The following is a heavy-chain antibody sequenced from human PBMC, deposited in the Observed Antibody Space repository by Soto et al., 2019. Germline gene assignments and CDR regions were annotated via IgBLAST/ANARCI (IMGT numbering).Heavy chain of an antibody. D-gene: IGHD6-13*01. CDR2: INAGNGNT. J-gene: IGHJ5*02. Sequence: ASVKVSCKASGYTFTSYAMHWVRQAPGQRLEWMGWINAGNGNTKYSQKFQGRVTITRDTSASTAYMELSSLRSEDTAVYYCAYSEGLGIAAAGYPWGQGTLVTVSS. CDR3: AYSEGLGIAAAGYP. CDR1: GYTFTSYA. V-gene: IGHV1-3*01.